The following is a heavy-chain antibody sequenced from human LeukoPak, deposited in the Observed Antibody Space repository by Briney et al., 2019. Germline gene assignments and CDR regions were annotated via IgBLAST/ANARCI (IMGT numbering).Heavy chain of an antibody. CDR3: ARMTIDIVVVPAAILYDY. J-gene: IGHJ4*02. Sequence: ASVKVSCKASGYTFTGYYMHWVRQAPGQGLEWMGWINPNSGGTNYAQKFQGRVTMTRDTSISTAYMELSRLISDDTAVYYCARMTIDIVVVPAAILYDYWGQGTLVTVSS. CDR2: INPNSGGT. V-gene: IGHV1-2*02. CDR1: GYTFTGYY. D-gene: IGHD2-2*01.